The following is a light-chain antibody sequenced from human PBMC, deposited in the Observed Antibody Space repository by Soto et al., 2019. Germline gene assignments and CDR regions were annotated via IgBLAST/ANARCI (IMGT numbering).Light chain of an antibody. CDR2: EVS. CDR1: SSDVGGYNY. J-gene: IGLJ1*01. Sequence: QSALTQPASVSGSPGQSITLSCTGTSSDVGGYNYVSWYQHHPGKAPKLMIYEVSNRPSGVSNRFSGSKSGNTASLTISGLQAEDEADYYCSSYTSSSTYVFGTGTQLTVL. V-gene: IGLV2-14*01. CDR3: SSYTSSSTYV.